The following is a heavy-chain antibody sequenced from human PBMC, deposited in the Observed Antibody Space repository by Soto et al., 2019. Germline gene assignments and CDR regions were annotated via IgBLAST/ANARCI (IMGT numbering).Heavy chain of an antibody. CDR2: IIPISGTA. CDR3: ARSQGSSTSLEIYYYYYYGMDV. Sequence: QVQLVQSGAEVKKPGSSVKVSCTASGGTFSSYAISWVRQAPGPGLEWMGGIIPISGTANYAQKFQGRGTITADESTSTVSMELSSLRSEDTAVYFCARSQGSSTSLEIYYYYYYGMDVWGQGTKVTVSS. CDR1: GGTFSSYA. J-gene: IGHJ6*02. V-gene: IGHV1-69*01. D-gene: IGHD2-2*01.